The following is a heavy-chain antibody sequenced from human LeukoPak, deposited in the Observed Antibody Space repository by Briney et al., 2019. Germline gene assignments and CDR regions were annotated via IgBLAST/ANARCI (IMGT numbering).Heavy chain of an antibody. J-gene: IGHJ6*02. V-gene: IGHV3-21*04. CDR2: ISSSSSYI. CDR1: GFTFSSYS. CDR3: AKDIGVVAAAIPASYYYGMDV. Sequence: GGSLRLSCAASGFTFSSYSMNWVRQAPGKGLEWVSSISSSSSYIYYADSVKGRFTISRDNAKNSLYLQMNTLRPEDTALYYCAKDIGVVAAAIPASYYYGMDVWGQGTTVTVSS. D-gene: IGHD2-2*02.